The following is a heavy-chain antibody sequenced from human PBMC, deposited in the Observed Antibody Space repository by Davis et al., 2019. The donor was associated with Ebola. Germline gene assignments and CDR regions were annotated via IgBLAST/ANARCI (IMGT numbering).Heavy chain of an antibody. CDR3: ARGWSFGEYYFDY. D-gene: IGHD3-16*01. CDR2: TYYRSKWYN. J-gene: IGHJ4*02. Sequence: SQTLSLTCAISGDSFSSNSAAWNWISQSPSRGLEWLGRTYYRSKWYNDYAVSVKSRITINPDPSKNQFSVQLNSVTPEDTAVYYCARGWSFGEYYFDYWGQGTLVTVSS. V-gene: IGHV6-1*01. CDR1: GDSFSSNSAA.